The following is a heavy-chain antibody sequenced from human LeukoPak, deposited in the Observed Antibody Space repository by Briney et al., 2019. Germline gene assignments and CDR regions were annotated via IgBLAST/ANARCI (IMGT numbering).Heavy chain of an antibody. D-gene: IGHD2-2*01. Sequence: GGSLRLSCAASRFTFSDDYMSWIRQAPGKGLEWVSYISSSGSTIYYADSVKGRITISRDNAKNSLYLQMNSLRAEDTAVYYCARQTRYCSSTSCYLWFDPWGQGTLVTVSS. J-gene: IGHJ5*02. CDR3: ARQTRYCSSTSCYLWFDP. CDR1: RFTFSDDY. V-gene: IGHV3-11*01. CDR2: ISSSGSTI.